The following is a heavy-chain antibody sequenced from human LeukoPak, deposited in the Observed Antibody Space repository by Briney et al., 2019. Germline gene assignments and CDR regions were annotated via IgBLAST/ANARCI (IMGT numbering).Heavy chain of an antibody. V-gene: IGHV6-1*01. J-gene: IGHJ4*02. CDR3: ARGVSSAWPFDY. Sequence: SQTLSLTCAISGDSVSSNSAAWNWIRQSPSRGLEWLGRTYYRSKWYNDYAVSVKSRITINPDTSENHFSLRLNSVTPEDTAVYYCARGVSSAWPFDYWGQGTLVTVSS. D-gene: IGHD6-19*01. CDR1: GDSVSSNSAA. CDR2: TYYRSKWYN.